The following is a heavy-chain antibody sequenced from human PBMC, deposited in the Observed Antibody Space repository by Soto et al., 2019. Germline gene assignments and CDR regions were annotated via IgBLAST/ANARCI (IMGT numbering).Heavy chain of an antibody. CDR1: GGTFSSYT. CDR2: IIPILGIA. J-gene: IGHJ5*02. CDR3: ARVESMVRGVIIPNWFDP. Sequence: QVQLVQSGAEVKKPGSSVKVSCKASGGTFSSYTISWVRQAPGQGLEWMGRIIPILGIANYAQKFQGRVTITADKSTSTAYMELGSLRSEDTAVYYCARVESMVRGVIIPNWFDPWGQGTLVTVSS. V-gene: IGHV1-69*02. D-gene: IGHD3-10*01.